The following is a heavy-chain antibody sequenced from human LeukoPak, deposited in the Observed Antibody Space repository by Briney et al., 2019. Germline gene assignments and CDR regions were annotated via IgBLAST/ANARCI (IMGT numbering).Heavy chain of an antibody. CDR3: ATGGSGNYLYYFDY. CDR1: ESTSISYG. J-gene: IGHJ4*02. V-gene: IGHV3-33*01. Sequence: GGSLKLSWPAPESTSISYGMHWVRKAPGKGREWGAVIWYNGGNKYYADSVKGRFTISRDNPKNTLYLQMDGLRAEDTAVYYCATGGSGNYLYYFDYWGQGTLVTVSS. CDR2: IWYNGGNK. D-gene: IGHD1-26*01.